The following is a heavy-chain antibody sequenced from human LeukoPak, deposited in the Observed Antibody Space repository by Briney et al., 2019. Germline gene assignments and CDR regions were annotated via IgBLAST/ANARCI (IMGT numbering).Heavy chain of an antibody. CDR2: IYYSGST. Sequence: PSETLSLTCTVSGGSISSYYWSRLRQPPGKGLEWIGYIYYSGSTNYNPSLKSRVTISVDTSKNQFSLKLSSVTAADTAVYYCARHAYGDYEIDYWGQGTLVTVSS. J-gene: IGHJ4*02. D-gene: IGHD4-17*01. V-gene: IGHV4-59*08. CDR1: GGSISSYY. CDR3: ARHAYGDYEIDY.